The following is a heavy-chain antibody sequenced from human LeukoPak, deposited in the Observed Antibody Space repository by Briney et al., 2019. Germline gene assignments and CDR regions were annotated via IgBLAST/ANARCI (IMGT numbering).Heavy chain of an antibody. J-gene: IGHJ6*03. D-gene: IGHD2/OR15-2a*01. V-gene: IGHV3-21*01. Sequence: SGGSLRLSCAASGFTFNSYSMLWVRQAPGKGLEWVSSISTDSSHIFYVDSVKGRFTTSRDNAKNTLYLQMNSLRAEDTAVYYCARLIVGRYYMDVWGKGTTVTISS. CDR3: ARLIVGRYYMDV. CDR2: ISTDSSHI. CDR1: GFTFNSYS.